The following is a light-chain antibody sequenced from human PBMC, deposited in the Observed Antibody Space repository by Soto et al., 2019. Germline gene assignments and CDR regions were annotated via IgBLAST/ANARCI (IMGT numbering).Light chain of an antibody. CDR1: SSNIGTNT. CDR2: GHN. V-gene: IGLV1-44*01. CDR3: ATRDDSQTAFL. J-gene: IGLJ2*01. Sequence: QSVLTQPPSASGAPGQRVTISCSGSSSNIGTNTVNWYQQIPGTAPKLLIFGHNERPSGVPDRFSGSKSGTSASLAISGLQSDAEADYYCATRDDSQTAFLFGGGTNLTVL.